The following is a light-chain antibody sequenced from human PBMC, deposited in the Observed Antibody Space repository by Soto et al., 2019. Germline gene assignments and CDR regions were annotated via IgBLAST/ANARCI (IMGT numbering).Light chain of an antibody. V-gene: IGLV2-14*01. Sequence: QSALTQPASVSGSPGQSITISCTGTSSDVGSYNYVSWYQQHPGKAPKLMIYEVSNRPSGVPDRFSGSKSGTSASLAISGLQSEDEADYYCAAWDDSLNGPVFGGGTKVTVL. CDR1: SSDVGSYNY. CDR3: AAWDDSLNGPV. J-gene: IGLJ2*01. CDR2: EVS.